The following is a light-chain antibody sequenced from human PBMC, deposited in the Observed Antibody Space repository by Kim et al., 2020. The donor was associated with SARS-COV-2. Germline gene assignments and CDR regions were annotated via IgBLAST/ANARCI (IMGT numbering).Light chain of an antibody. CDR1: SNNVGNQG. V-gene: IGLV10-54*01. J-gene: IGLJ3*02. CDR3: SAWDSSLSALV. CDR2: RNN. Sequence: QPATLTCTGNSNNVGNQGAAWLQQQQGHPPKLLSYRNNNRPSGISERLSASRSGNTASLTITGLQPEDEADYYCSAWDSSLSALVFGGGTQLTVL.